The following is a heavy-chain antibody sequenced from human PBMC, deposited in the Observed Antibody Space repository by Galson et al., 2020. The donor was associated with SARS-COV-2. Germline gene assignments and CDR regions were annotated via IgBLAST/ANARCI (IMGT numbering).Heavy chain of an antibody. J-gene: IGHJ6*03. CDR2: INSGGAT. V-gene: IGHV4-34*01. CDR3: ARGHQGVGPSPVLGLGPFYSYYYMDV. Sequence: SQTLSLTCAVYGGSFSGYSWTWIRQAPGKGLEWIGEINSGGATKYSPSLSSRVTLSVDTSRTQFSLKLTSVSAADTALYFCARGHQGVGPSPVLGLGPFYSYYYMDVWGKGTTVTVSS. CDR1: GGSFSGYS. D-gene: IGHD3-16*01.